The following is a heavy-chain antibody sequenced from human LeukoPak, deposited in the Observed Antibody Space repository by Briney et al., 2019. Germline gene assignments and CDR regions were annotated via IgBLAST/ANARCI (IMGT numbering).Heavy chain of an antibody. Sequence: GGSLRLSCAASGFTFSSYAMSWVRQAPGKGLEWVSGIAGSDNSTYYADSVKGRFTISRDNSKNMLYLEVISLTADDTAVYYCAKDDAWLRFGEWSQGTLVTVSS. CDR1: GFTFSSYA. CDR3: AKDDAWLRFGE. J-gene: IGHJ4*02. CDR2: IAGSDNST. D-gene: IGHD3-10*01. V-gene: IGHV3-23*01.